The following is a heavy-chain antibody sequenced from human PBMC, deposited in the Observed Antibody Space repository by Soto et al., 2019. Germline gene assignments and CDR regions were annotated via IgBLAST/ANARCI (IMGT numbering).Heavy chain of an antibody. CDR1: GFTFSNAW. V-gene: IGHV3-15*01. D-gene: IGHD5-12*01. J-gene: IGHJ3*02. CDR3: TTDPEYSGYGPGAFDI. CDR2: IKSKTDGGTT. Sequence: PGGSLRLSCAASGFTFSNAWMSWVRQAPGKGLEWVGRIKSKTDGGTTDYAAPVKGRFTISRDDSKNTLYLQMNSLKTEDTAVYYCTTDPEYSGYGPGAFDIWGQGTMVTVSS.